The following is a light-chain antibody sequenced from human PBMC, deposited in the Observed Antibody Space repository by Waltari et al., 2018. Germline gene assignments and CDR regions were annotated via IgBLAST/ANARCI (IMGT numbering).Light chain of an antibody. J-gene: IGKJ4*01. CDR3: QQYDISPLT. V-gene: IGKV3-20*01. CDR2: GAS. CDR1: QTVRTNY. Sequence: EIVLTQSPGTLSLSQGERATLYCRASQTVRTNYLAWYQQKPGQAPTLLIYGASSRATGIPDRFSGSGSGTDFALTISSLEPEDFAVYYCQQYDISPLTFGGGTKVEIK.